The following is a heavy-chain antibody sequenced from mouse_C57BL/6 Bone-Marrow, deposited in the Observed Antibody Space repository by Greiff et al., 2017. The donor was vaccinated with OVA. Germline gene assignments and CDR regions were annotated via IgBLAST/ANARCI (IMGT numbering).Heavy chain of an antibody. J-gene: IGHJ3*01. CDR2: IYPGSGNT. Sequence: VQLQQSGPELVKPGVSVKISCKASAYTSPDSYINWVKQRPGQGLGWIGWIYPGSGNTKYNEKFKGKATLTVDTSSSTAYMQLSSLTSEDSAVYFCAGLTGFAYWGQGTLVTVSA. CDR3: AGLTGFAY. D-gene: IGHD4-1*01. CDR1: AYTSPDSY. V-gene: IGHV1-84*01.